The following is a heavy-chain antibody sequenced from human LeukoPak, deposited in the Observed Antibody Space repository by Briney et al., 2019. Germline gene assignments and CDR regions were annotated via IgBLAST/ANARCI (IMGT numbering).Heavy chain of an antibody. D-gene: IGHD3-10*01. CDR1: GSSISTYY. Sequence: SETLSLTCTVSGSSISTYYWSWVRQPPGKGLEWIGYIYYSGSTNHNPSLKSRVTMLVDTSKNQFSLKLSSVTAADTAVYYCARGIKYYYGSGTYHYFDFWGQGTLVTVSS. J-gene: IGHJ4*02. CDR3: ARGIKYYYGSGTYHYFDF. V-gene: IGHV4-59*01. CDR2: IYYSGST.